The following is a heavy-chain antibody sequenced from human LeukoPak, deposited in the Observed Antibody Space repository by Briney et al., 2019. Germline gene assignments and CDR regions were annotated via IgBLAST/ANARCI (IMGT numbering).Heavy chain of an antibody. D-gene: IGHD4-11*01. V-gene: IGHV4-59*02. J-gene: IGHJ3*02. Sequence: SETLSLTCTVSGGTVSYNWWSWIRQPPGKGLEWIAYISDSGSNNSNPSLKSRLTTSVDTSKNQYALKLSSVTAADTAVYYCAREVIAVTTWGPFDIWGQGTMVTVSS. CDR3: AREVIAVTTWGPFDI. CDR1: GGTVSYNW. CDR2: ISDSGSN.